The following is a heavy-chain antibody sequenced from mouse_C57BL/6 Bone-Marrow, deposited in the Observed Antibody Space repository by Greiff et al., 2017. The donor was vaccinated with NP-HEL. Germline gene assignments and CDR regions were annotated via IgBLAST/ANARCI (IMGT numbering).Heavy chain of an antibody. Sequence: EVHLVESGGGLVQPGGSMKLSCAASGFTFSDAWMDWVRQSPEKGLEWVAEIRNKANNHATYYAESVKGRFTISRDDSKSSVYLQMNSLRAEDTGIYYCTRGHYGSKAWFAYWGQGTLVTVSA. D-gene: IGHD1-1*01. CDR2: IRNKANNHAT. CDR1: GFTFSDAW. V-gene: IGHV6-6*01. CDR3: TRGHYGSKAWFAY. J-gene: IGHJ3*01.